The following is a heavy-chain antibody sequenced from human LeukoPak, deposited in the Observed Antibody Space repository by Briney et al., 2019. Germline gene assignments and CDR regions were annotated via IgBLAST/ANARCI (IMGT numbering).Heavy chain of an antibody. D-gene: IGHD5-18*01. CDR3: ARERHTDLDY. J-gene: IGHJ4*02. Sequence: GGSLRLSCAAPGFTFSDYYMSWIRQAPGKGLEWVSYISSSGSTIYYADSVKGRFTISRDDSKNTLYLQMNSLRAEDTAVYYCARERHTDLDYWGQGTLVTVSS. CDR1: GFTFSDYY. V-gene: IGHV3-11*04. CDR2: ISSSGSTI.